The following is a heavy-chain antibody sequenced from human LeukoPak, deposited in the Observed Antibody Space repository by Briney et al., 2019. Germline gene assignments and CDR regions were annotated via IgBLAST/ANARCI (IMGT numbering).Heavy chain of an antibody. D-gene: IGHD3-10*01. V-gene: IGHV3-21*01. CDR2: ISSSSSYI. CDR1: GFTFSSYS. Sequence: GGSLRLSCAASGFTFSSYSMNWVRQAPGKGLEWVSSISSSSSYIYYADSVKGRFTISRDNAKNSLYLQMSSLRAEDTAVYYCARDRVPYAFDIWGQGTMVTVSS. CDR3: ARDRVPYAFDI. J-gene: IGHJ3*02.